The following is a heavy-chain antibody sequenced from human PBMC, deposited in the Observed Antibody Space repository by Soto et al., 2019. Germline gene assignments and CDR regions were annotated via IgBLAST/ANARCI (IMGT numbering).Heavy chain of an antibody. CDR3: ARDAGRNYFDY. V-gene: IGHV3-30-3*01. CDR2: ISYDGSNK. Sequence: QVQLVESGGGVVQPGRSLRLSCAASGFTFSSYAMHWVRQAPGKGLEWVAVISYDGSNKYYADSVKGRFTISRDNSKNTLYLQMDSLRAEDTAVDYCARDAGRNYFDYWGQGTLVTVSS. J-gene: IGHJ4*02. CDR1: GFTFSSYA.